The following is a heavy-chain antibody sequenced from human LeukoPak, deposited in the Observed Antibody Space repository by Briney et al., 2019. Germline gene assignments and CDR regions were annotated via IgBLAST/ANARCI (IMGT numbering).Heavy chain of an antibody. J-gene: IGHJ4*02. V-gene: IGHV3-73*01. CDR3: AYGDHGDY. CDR2: IRSKANSYAT. Sequence: PGGCLRLTCAASGVTFSGFAIHWVRQASGKGLGWVGRIRSKANSYATAYAASVKGRFTVSRDDSKNTAYLQMNSLRAEDTAVYYCAYGDHGDYWGQGTLVTVSS. CDR1: GVTFSGFA. D-gene: IGHD4-17*01.